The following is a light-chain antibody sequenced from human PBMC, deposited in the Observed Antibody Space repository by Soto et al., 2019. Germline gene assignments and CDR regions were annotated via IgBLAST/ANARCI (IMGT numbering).Light chain of an antibody. CDR2: KAS. CDR1: QSISSW. V-gene: IGKV1-5*03. CDR3: HQYKNYVWT. J-gene: IGKJ1*01. Sequence: DIQMTQSPSTLSASVGDTVTITCRASQSISSWLAWYQQKPGKAPKLLIYKASSLESGVPSRFSGSGSGTDFTLTISSLQPDDFASYYCHQYKNYVWTFGQGTKVEIK.